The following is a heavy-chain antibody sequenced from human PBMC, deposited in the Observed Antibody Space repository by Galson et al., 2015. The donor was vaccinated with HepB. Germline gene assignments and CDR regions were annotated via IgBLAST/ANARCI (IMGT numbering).Heavy chain of an antibody. CDR2: INPSGSAA. D-gene: IGHD2-21*01. J-gene: IGHJ4*02. V-gene: IGHV3-74*01. CDR3: ARDVIAVVPGAPPTLDN. Sequence: SLRLSCAASGFTFSDFWMHWVRQAPGGRPVWVARINPSGSAAGYADSVKGRFTLSRDNTRNTLYLQLDSLRGDDTAVYYCARDVIAVVPGAPPTLDNWGQGTLVTVSS. CDR1: GFTFSDFW.